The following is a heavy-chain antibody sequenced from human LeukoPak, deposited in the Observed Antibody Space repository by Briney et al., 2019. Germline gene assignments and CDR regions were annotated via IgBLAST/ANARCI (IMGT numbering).Heavy chain of an antibody. V-gene: IGHV1-46*01. CDR3: ARGTPSGWSGYTYYFDY. J-gene: IGHJ4*02. CDR2: INPSGGST. D-gene: IGHD3-3*01. Sequence: ASVKVSCKASGYTFTSYYMHWVRQAPGQGLEWMGIINPSGGSTSYAQKFQGRVTMTRDTSTSTVYMELSSLRSEDTAVYYCARGTPSGWSGYTYYFDYWGQGTLVTVSS. CDR1: GYTFTSYY.